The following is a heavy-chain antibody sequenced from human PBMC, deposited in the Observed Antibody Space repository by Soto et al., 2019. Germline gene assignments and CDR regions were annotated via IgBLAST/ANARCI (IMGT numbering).Heavy chain of an antibody. J-gene: IGHJ4*02. CDR1: GFTFSTYP. CDR2: IRSSSSTI. V-gene: IGHV3-48*01. CDR3: SRDQGNNYVLDF. D-gene: IGHD3-10*02. Sequence: GGSLRLSCAASGFTFSTYPMNWVRQVPGKGLEWVSYIRSSSSTIYYADSVKGRFTISIDSAKNSLYLQMNSLRAEDTAVYYCSRDQGNNYVLDFWGQGSLVIGS.